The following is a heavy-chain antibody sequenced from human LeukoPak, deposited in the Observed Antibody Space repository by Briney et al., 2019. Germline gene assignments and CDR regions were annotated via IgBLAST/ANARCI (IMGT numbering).Heavy chain of an antibody. D-gene: IGHD1-26*01. CDR3: AKDIGELLDYFDY. V-gene: IGHV3-9*01. CDR2: ISWNSGSI. CDR1: GFTFDDYA. Sequence: GGSLRLSCAASGFTFDDYAMHWVRRAPGKGLEWVSGISWNSGSIGYADSVKGRFTISRDNAKNSLYLQMNSLRAEDTALYYCAKDIGELLDYFDYWGQGTLVTVSS. J-gene: IGHJ4*02.